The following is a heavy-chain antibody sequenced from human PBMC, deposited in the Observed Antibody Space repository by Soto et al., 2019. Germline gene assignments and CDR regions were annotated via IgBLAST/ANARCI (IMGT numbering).Heavy chain of an antibody. CDR2: VYYSGSS. D-gene: IGHD2-2*01. CDR1: GDSISGGASF. Sequence: QVQLQESGPGLVKPSETLSLTCTVSGDSISGGASFWSWIRQPPGKGLEWIANVYYSGSSYYNPSLKSRLTISVDTTKNQFSLQLKSMTAADTAVYYCAKLSCTSSTCYSPGWFDPWGQGTLVTVSS. V-gene: IGHV4-31*03. J-gene: IGHJ5*02. CDR3: AKLSCTSSTCYSPGWFDP.